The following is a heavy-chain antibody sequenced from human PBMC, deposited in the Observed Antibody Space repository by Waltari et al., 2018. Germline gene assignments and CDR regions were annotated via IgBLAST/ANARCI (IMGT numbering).Heavy chain of an antibody. D-gene: IGHD1-26*01. CDR1: GRSFSGYY. CDR3: ARPRGTISRCYFDY. V-gene: IGHV4-34*01. Sequence: QVQLQQWGAGLLKTSETLSLTCAVYGRSFSGYYCSWIRQPPGTGLAWIGEINHSGSTNYTPSLKSLVTISVDTSKNQFSLKLSSVTAADTAVYYCARPRGTISRCYFDYWGQGTLVTVSS. CDR2: INHSGST. J-gene: IGHJ4*02.